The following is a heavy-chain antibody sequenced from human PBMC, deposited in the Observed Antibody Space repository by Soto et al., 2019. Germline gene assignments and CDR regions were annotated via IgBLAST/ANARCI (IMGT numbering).Heavy chain of an antibody. J-gene: IGHJ2*01. Sequence: TQTLRLTCTFSGLKISTNEMRLGWLRNPTGKALEWLALIYWDDDKRYTHSLKSRLTITKDTSKNQVVLTLTNMDPVDTATYYCASRPVVAALWWYFDLWGRGTLVTVSS. CDR1: GLKISTNEMR. V-gene: IGHV2-5*02. D-gene: IGHD2-15*01. CDR2: IYWDDDK. CDR3: ASRPVVAALWWYFDL.